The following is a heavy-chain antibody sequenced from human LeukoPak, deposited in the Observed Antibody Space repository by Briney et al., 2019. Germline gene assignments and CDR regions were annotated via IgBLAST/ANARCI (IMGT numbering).Heavy chain of an antibody. D-gene: IGHD5-24*01. CDR3: ARGAMATTPFFDY. CDR1: GGSISNYY. Sequence: KPSETLSLTCPVSGGSISNYYYWTWIRQPPGKGLEWIGYVYYTGSPNFNPSLKSRVTMSLDTSRNQFSLKLTSLTAADTAVYYCARGAMATTPFFDYWGQGTLVTVSS. CDR2: VYYTGSP. V-gene: IGHV4-59*01. J-gene: IGHJ4*02.